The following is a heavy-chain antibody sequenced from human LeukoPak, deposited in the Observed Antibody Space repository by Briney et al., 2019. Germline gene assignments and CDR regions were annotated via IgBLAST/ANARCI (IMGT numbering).Heavy chain of an antibody. CDR1: GFTFSSYG. J-gene: IGHJ4*02. Sequence: GGSLRLSCAACGFTFSSYGMHWVRQAPGKGLEWVAVISYDGSNKYYADSVKGRFTISRDNSKNALYLQMNSLRAEDTAVYYCARDLSTLYDSNYYSDTYFDYWGQGTLVTVSS. CDR2: ISYDGSNK. CDR3: ARDLSTLYDSNYYSDTYFDY. D-gene: IGHD3-22*01. V-gene: IGHV3-30*03.